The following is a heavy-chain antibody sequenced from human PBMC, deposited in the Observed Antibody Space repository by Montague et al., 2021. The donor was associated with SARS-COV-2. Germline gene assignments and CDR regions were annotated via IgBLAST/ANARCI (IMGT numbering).Heavy chain of an antibody. J-gene: IGHJ4*02. Sequence: TLSLTCTVSGGSISSGSYYWSWIRQPAGKGLEWIGRIYTSGSTNYNPSLKSRVTISIDTSKKQFSLKLSSVTAADTAVYYCARAVYTGGWYGVNYLDYWGQGTLVTVSS. D-gene: IGHD6-19*01. CDR3: ARAVYTGGWYGVNYLDY. CDR2: IYTSGST. CDR1: GGSISSGSYY. V-gene: IGHV4-61*02.